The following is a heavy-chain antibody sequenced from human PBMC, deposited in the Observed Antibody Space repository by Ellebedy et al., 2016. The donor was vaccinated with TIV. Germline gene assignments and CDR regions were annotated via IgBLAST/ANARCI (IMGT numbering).Heavy chain of an antibody. J-gene: IGHJ4*02. Sequence: MPSETLSLTCTVSGGSISSYYWSWIRQPPGKGLEWIGYIYYSGSTNYNPSLKSRVTISVDTSKNQFSLKLSSVTAADTALYYCARLSSGWPTVDYWGQGTLVTVSS. CDR1: GGSISSYY. V-gene: IGHV4-59*08. CDR2: IYYSGST. CDR3: ARLSSGWPTVDY. D-gene: IGHD6-19*01.